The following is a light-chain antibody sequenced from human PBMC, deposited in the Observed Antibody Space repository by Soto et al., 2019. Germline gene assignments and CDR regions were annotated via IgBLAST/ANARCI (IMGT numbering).Light chain of an antibody. J-gene: IGKJ5*01. CDR1: QSVSSSY. V-gene: IGKV3-20*01. CDR2: GAS. CDR3: QQYGSSPPIT. Sequence: EIVLTQSPGTLSLSPWEKATLSCRAIQSVSSSYLAWYQQKPGQAPRLLIYGASSRATGIPDRFSGSGSGTDFTLTISRLETEDFAVYYCQQYGSSPPITFGQGTRLEIK.